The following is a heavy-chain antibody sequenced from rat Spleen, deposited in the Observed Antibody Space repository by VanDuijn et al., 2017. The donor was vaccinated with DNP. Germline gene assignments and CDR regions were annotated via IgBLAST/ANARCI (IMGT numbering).Heavy chain of an antibody. CDR3: MSVAMDA. V-gene: IGHV2S1*01. Sequence: QVRLRESGPGLVQPSHTLSLTCTVSGFSLTSYAVSWVRQPPGKGREWMGRIRTNGITDYNAALKSRLSISRDTSKSQVFLNMNSLQTEDTAIYYCMSVAMDAWGQGTSVTVSS. CDR1: GFSLTSYA. J-gene: IGHJ4*01. CDR2: IRTNGIT.